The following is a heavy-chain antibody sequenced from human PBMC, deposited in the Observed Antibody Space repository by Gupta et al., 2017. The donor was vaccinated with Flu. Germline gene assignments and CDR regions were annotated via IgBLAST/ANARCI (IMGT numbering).Heavy chain of an antibody. D-gene: IGHD2-21*02. J-gene: IGHJ4*02. CDR1: GFTFSSYW. CDR2: IKQDGSEK. V-gene: IGHV3-7*01. CDR3: ARDGGAFVVVTAILSPDPYFDY. Sequence: EVQLVESGGGLVQPGGSLRLSCAASGFTFSSYWMRWVRQAPGKGLEWVANIKQDGSEKYYVDSVKGRFTISRDNAKNSLYLQMNSLRAEDMAVYYCARDGGAFVVVTAILSPDPYFDYWGQGTLVTVSS.